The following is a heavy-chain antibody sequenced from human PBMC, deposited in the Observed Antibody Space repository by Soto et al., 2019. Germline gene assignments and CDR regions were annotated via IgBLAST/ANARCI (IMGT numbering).Heavy chain of an antibody. CDR3: ARLITVTHPFDY. D-gene: IGHD4-17*01. Sequence: SETLSLTCTVSGGSISSSSYYWGWIRQPPGKGLEWIASIYYSGSTYYNPSLKSRVTISVDTSRNQFSLNLSSVTAADTAVYYCARLITVTHPFDYWGQGTLVTVSS. J-gene: IGHJ4*02. V-gene: IGHV4-39*01. CDR1: GGSISSSSYY. CDR2: IYYSGST.